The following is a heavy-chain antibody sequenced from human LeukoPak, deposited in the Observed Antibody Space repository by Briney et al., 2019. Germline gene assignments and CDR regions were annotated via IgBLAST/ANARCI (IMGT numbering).Heavy chain of an antibody. V-gene: IGHV3-21*01. Sequence: PGGSLRLSCAASGFTFSSYSMNWVRQAPGKGLEWVSSISSSSSYIYHADSVKGRFTISRDNAKNSLYLQMNSLRAEDTAVYYCARGYCSSTSCFQGDWGQGTLVTVSS. D-gene: IGHD2-2*01. CDR2: ISSSSSYI. J-gene: IGHJ4*02. CDR1: GFTFSSYS. CDR3: ARGYCSSTSCFQGD.